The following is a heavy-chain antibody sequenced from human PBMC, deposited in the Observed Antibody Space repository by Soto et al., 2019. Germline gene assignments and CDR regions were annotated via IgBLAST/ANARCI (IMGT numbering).Heavy chain of an antibody. D-gene: IGHD1-1*01. Sequence: GGSLRLSCAASGFTFSNAWMSWVRQAPGKGLEWVGRIKSKTDGGTTDYAAPVKGRFTISRDDSKNTLYLQMNSLKTEDTAVYYCTTDPDWNPAEFDYWGQGTLVTVSS. CDR2: IKSKTDGGTT. CDR3: TTDPDWNPAEFDY. J-gene: IGHJ4*02. V-gene: IGHV3-15*01. CDR1: GFTFSNAW.